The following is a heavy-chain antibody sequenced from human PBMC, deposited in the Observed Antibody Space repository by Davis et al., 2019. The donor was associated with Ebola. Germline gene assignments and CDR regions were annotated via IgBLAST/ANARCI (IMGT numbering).Heavy chain of an antibody. D-gene: IGHD3-3*01. Sequence: ASVKVSCKASGYTFTSYYMHWVRQAPGQGLEWMGIINPSGGSTSYAQKFQGRVTMTRDTSTSTVYMELSSLRSDDTAVYYCARDLSRTGDYDFWSGYDGFDPWGQGTLATVSS. J-gene: IGHJ5*02. CDR2: INPSGGST. CDR3: ARDLSRTGDYDFWSGYDGFDP. V-gene: IGHV1-46*01. CDR1: GYTFTSYY.